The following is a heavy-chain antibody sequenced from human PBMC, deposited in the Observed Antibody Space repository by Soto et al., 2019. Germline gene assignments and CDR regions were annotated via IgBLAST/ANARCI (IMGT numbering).Heavy chain of an antibody. CDR1: GGSISSSSYY. J-gene: IGHJ3*02. V-gene: IGHV4-39*01. Sequence: SETLSLTCTVSGGSISSSSYYWGWIRQPPGKGLEWIGSIYYSGSTYYNPSLKSRVTISVDTSKNQFSLKLSSVTAADTAVYYCARQTKVDFWTGASAFDIWGQGTIVTISS. CDR3: ARQTKVDFWTGASAFDI. CDR2: IYYSGST. D-gene: IGHD3-3*01.